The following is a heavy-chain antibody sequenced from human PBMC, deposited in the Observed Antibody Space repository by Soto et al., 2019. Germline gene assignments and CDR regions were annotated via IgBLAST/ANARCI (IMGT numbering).Heavy chain of an antibody. CDR1: GFTLTRSA. V-gene: IGHV3-23*01. CDR2: ISAGGGGT. CDR3: ARDGLADY. J-gene: IGHJ4*02. Sequence: GGSLRLSCAGSGFTLTRSAVSWVRQAPGKGLEWVSGISAGGGGTYYADSVKGRFTISRDVAKNTVYLQMNGLRVEDTAVYYCARDGLADYWGQGTLVTVSS. D-gene: IGHD6-6*01.